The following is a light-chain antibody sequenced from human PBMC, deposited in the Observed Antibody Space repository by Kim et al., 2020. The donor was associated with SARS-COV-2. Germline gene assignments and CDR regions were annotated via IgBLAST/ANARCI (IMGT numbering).Light chain of an antibody. Sequence: DIQMTQSPSTLSASVGDRVTITCRASENIGTWLAWYQQKPGRAPSLLIYLASTLESGVPSRFSGTGSGMEFSLSITSLQPDDFATYYCQHYSRFPYTFGQGNKLEI. CDR3: QHYSRFPYT. V-gene: IGKV1-5*03. CDR1: ENIGTW. CDR2: LAS. J-gene: IGKJ2*01.